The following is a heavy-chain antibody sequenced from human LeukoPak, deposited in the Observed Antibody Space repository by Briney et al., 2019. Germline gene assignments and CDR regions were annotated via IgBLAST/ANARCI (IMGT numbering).Heavy chain of an antibody. J-gene: IGHJ4*02. V-gene: IGHV4-39*07. D-gene: IGHD1-7*01. CDR3: ARVVSLELVFDY. CDR2: IYYSGST. Sequence: SETLSLICTVSGGSIITNSYYFGWIRQPPGKGLEWIGSIYYSGSTYYNPSLRNRVTISVDTSKNQFSLKLSSVTAADTAVYYCARVVSLELVFDYWGQGTLVTVSS. CDR1: GGSIITNSYY.